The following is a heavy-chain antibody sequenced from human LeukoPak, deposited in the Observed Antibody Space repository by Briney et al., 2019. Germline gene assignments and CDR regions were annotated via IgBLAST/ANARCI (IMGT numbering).Heavy chain of an antibody. Sequence: GASVKVSCKASGYTFTGYYMHWVRQAPGQGLEWMGWINPNSGGTNYAQKFQGRVTMTRDTSISTAYMELSRLRSDDTAVHYCAREIRYFDWLPYYYYYMDVWGKGTTVTISS. J-gene: IGHJ6*03. CDR3: AREIRYFDWLPYYYYYMDV. CDR2: INPNSGGT. D-gene: IGHD3-9*01. CDR1: GYTFTGYY. V-gene: IGHV1-2*02.